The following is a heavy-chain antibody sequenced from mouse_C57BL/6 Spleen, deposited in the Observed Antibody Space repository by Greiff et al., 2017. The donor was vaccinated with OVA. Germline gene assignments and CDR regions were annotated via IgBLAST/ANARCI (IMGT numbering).Heavy chain of an antibody. CDR1: GYTFTTYP. V-gene: IGHV1-47*01. J-gene: IGHJ2*01. CDR2: FHPYNDDT. Sequence: VKLQESGAELVKPGASVKMSCKASGYTFTTYPIEWMQQNHGKSLEWIGNFHPYNDDTKYNEQFKGKATLTVEKSSRTVYMGRHRLTSDDSAVDYCARGLTVDYFDYWGQGTTLTVSS. CDR3: ARGLTVDYFDY. D-gene: IGHD4-1*01.